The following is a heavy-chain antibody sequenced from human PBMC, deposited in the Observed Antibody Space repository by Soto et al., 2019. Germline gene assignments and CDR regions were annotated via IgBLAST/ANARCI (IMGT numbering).Heavy chain of an antibody. CDR3: AKGADSSGSESAFDL. D-gene: IGHD3-22*01. V-gene: IGHV1-69*02. CDR1: GGTFSAYP. Sequence: QVQLVQSGAEVKKPGSSVKVSCKTSGGTFSAYPFNWVRQAPGQVLEWMGRIIPILDITDYSQNFQGRVTISADKSTNTACMDLTCLRSEDTAMYFCAKGADSSGSESAFDLWGQGTLITVSS. CDR2: IIPILDIT. J-gene: IGHJ3*01.